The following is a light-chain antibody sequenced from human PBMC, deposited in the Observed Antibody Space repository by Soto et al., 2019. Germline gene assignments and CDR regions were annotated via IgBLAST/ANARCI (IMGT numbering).Light chain of an antibody. Sequence: IRLSQPPCSLSLSPGERATLSCRASQNIDNSFLAWYQQKPGQAPRFLIYVASTRATGIPARFSASGSGTDFTLSISSVEPEDFAVYYCQQYGTSPWTFGQGTKVDIK. J-gene: IGKJ1*01. CDR1: QNIDNSF. V-gene: IGKV3-20*01. CDR2: VAS. CDR3: QQYGTSPWT.